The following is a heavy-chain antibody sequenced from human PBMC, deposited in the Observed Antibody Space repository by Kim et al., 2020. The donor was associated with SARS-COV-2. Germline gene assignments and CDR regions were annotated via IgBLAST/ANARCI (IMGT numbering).Heavy chain of an antibody. CDR2: INPGNDNT. CDR1: GYTFTAYP. V-gene: IGHV1-3*01. Sequence: ASVKVSCKASGYTFTAYPMHWVRQAPGQRLEWMGWINPGNDNTKFSQRFQGRVTISRDTSASAVYLELDSLRSEDTAVYYCARRGLGFSLDYWDKGTL. J-gene: IGHJ4*02. CDR3: ARRGLGFSLDY. D-gene: IGHD3-10*01.